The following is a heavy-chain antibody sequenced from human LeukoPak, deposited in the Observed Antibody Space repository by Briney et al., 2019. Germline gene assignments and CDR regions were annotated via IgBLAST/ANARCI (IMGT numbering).Heavy chain of an antibody. J-gene: IGHJ5*02. CDR1: GRSISSYY. V-gene: IGHV4-59*08. CDR2: IYYSGST. CDR3: ARLEVPAANNWFDP. Sequence: SETLSLTCTVSGRSISSYYWSWIRQPPGKGLEWIGYIYYSGSTNYNPSLKSRVTISVDTSKNQFSLKLSSVAAADTAVYYCARLEVPAANNWFDPWGQGTLVTVSS. D-gene: IGHD2-2*01.